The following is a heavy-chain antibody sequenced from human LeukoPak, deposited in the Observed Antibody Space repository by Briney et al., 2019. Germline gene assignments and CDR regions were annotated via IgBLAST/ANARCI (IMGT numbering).Heavy chain of an antibody. CDR2: IWYDGSNK. D-gene: IGHD3-10*01. CDR3: ARDARGVVDY. J-gene: IGHJ4*02. Sequence: GGSLRLSCAVSGFTFSSYGMHWVRQAPGKGLEWVAVIWYDGSNKYYADSVKGRFTISRDNSKNTLYLQMNSLRAEDTAVYYCARDARGVVDYWGQGTLATVSS. V-gene: IGHV3-33*01. CDR1: GFTFSSYG.